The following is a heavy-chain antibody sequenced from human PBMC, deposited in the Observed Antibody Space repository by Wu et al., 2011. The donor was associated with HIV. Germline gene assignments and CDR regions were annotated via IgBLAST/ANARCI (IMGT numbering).Heavy chain of an antibody. CDR3: ATTSVVPSAIRSFHMDV. CDR2: IDPEDGEA. CDR1: GYDVFDYY. Sequence: EVQLLQSGDEVKKPGATVTISCNVSGYDVFDYYVHWVHQAPEKGLEWMGLIDPEDGEAVYSEKFQGRVTITADTSTDTVFMELFSLRSEDTGIYYCATTSVVPSAIRSFHMDVWGKGTSVTVSS. V-gene: IGHV1-69-2*01. D-gene: IGHD2-2*01. J-gene: IGHJ6*03.